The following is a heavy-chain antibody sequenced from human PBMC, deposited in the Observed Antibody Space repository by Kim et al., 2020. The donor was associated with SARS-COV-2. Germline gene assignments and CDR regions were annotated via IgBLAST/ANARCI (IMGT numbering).Heavy chain of an antibody. V-gene: IGHV3-30*04. CDR1: GFTFSSYA. D-gene: IGHD6-19*01. J-gene: IGHJ4*02. CDR2: ISYDGSNK. CDR3: ARGRDGYSSGWYNY. Sequence: LSLTCAASGFTFSSYAMHWVRQAPGKGLEWVAVISYDGSNKYYADSVKGRFTISRDNSKNTLYLQMNSLRAEDTAVYYCARGRDGYSSGWYNYWGQGTLVTVSS.